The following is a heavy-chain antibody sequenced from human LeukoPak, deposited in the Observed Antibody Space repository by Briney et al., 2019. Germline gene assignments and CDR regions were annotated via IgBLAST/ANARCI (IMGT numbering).Heavy chain of an antibody. CDR1: GFTFSSYA. D-gene: IGHD6-19*01. CDR2: ISGSGGST. CDR3: ASQGPIAVAGFDY. J-gene: IGHJ4*02. V-gene: IGHV3-23*01. Sequence: GGSLRLSCAASGFTFSSYAMSWVRQAPGKGLEWVSAISGSGGSTYYADSVKGRFTISRDNSKNTLYLQMNRLRAEVTAVYYCASQGPIAVAGFDYWGQGTLVTVSS.